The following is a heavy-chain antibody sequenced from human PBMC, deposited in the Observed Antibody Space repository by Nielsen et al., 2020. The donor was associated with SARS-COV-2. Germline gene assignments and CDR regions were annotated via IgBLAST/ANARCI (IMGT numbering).Heavy chain of an antibody. J-gene: IGHJ3*02. V-gene: IGHV1-69*13. CDR3: AREPSDYGGKTGGDAFDI. CDR1: GGTFSSYA. Sequence: SVKVSCKASGGTFSSYAISWVRQAPGQGLEWMGGIIPIFGTANYAQKFQGRVTITADESTSTAYMELSSLRSEDTAVYYCAREPSDYGGKTGGDAFDIWGQGTMVTVSS. D-gene: IGHD4-23*01. CDR2: IIPIFGTA.